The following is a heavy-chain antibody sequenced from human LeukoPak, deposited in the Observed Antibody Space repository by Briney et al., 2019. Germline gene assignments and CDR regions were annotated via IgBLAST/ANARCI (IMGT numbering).Heavy chain of an antibody. Sequence: GGSLRLSCAASGFTVSSNDMSWVRQAPGKGLEWVSVIYSGGSTYYADSVKGRFTISRDNSKNTLYLQMNSLRAEDTAVYYCAREARQLGRAHDYWGQGTLVTVSS. CDR1: GFTVSSND. J-gene: IGHJ4*02. V-gene: IGHV3-53*01. CDR2: IYSGGST. CDR3: AREARQLGRAHDY. D-gene: IGHD6-6*01.